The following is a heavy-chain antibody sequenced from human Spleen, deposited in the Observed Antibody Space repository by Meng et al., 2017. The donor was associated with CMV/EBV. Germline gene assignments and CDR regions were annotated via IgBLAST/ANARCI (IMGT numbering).Heavy chain of an antibody. CDR2: IFPGDSDT. D-gene: IGHD3-10*01. Sequence: SGYSFASYWIACVLQLPGNGLGWMGIIFPGDSDTRYSPACQGQVAISADKYSNIAFLQWSSLKASDSAMYFCARRSKRVIAGNYYFDDWGQGTLVTVSS. CDR3: ARRSKRVIAGNYYFDD. CDR1: GYSFASYW. J-gene: IGHJ4*02. V-gene: IGHV5-51*01.